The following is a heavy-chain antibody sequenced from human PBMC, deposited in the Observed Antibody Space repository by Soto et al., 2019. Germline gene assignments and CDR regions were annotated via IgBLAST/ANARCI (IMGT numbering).Heavy chain of an antibody. Sequence: QVQLVQSGAEVKEPGSSVRVSCKASGGTFDNFIMNWVRQTPGQGLEWMGGIVPMLGTPTYAEKFKGRVTISATESTRTMYMAATSVTSEDSAIYCCGRNGTLISTLSQFSGMDVWGPGTTVTFSS. CDR1: GGTFDNFI. CDR3: GRNGTLISTLSQFSGMDV. V-gene: IGHV1-69*01. J-gene: IGHJ6*02. D-gene: IGHD1-7*01. CDR2: IVPMLGTP.